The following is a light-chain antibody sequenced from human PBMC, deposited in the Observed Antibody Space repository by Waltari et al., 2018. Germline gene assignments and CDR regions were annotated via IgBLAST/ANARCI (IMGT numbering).Light chain of an antibody. J-gene: IGLJ2*01. CDR1: SSNIGSNT. CDR3: AAWDDSLNGVV. Sequence: QSVLTQPPSTSGTPGQRVTISCSGSSSNIGSNTVNWYQQLPGTAPKLLIYTNNQRPSGVPDRFSGSRSGTSASLVISGLQSEDEAGYHCAAWDDSLNGVVFGGGTKVTVL. CDR2: TNN. V-gene: IGLV1-44*01.